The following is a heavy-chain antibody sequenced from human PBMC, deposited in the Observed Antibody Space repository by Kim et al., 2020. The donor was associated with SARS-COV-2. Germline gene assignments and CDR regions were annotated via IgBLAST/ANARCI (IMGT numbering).Heavy chain of an antibody. CDR3: ARGPRRTLSTVTSHRYYYMDV. D-gene: IGHD3-16*01. V-gene: IGHV1-18*01. CDR1: GYALTSYT. J-gene: IGHJ6*03. Sequence: ASVKVSCEASGYALTSYTINWVRQAPGQGLEWLGWINPYNGNTNYAQKFQDRVTMTTDTPTSIAYMEVRSLGFDDTAVYYCARGPRRTLSTVTSHRYYYMDVWGKGTTVTVS. CDR2: INPYNGNT.